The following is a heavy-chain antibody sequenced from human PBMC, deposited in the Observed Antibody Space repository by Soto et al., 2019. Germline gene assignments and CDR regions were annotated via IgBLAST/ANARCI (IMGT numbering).Heavy chain of an antibody. CDR2: ISWNSGSI. CDR3: AKDKTYYDFWSVFDP. J-gene: IGHJ5*02. D-gene: IGHD3-3*01. Sequence: PWGSLRLSCAASGFPFDDYAMHWVRQAPGKGLEWVSGISWNSGSIGYADSVKGRFTISRDNAKNSLYLQMNSLRAEDTALYYCAKDKTYYDFWSVFDPWGQGTLVTVSS. CDR1: GFPFDDYA. V-gene: IGHV3-9*01.